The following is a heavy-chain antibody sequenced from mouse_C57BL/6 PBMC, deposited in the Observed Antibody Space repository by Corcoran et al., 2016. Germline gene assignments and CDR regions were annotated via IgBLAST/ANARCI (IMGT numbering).Heavy chain of an antibody. CDR2: ISYDGSN. D-gene: IGHD2-10*01. J-gene: IGHJ3*01. V-gene: IGHV3-6*01. CDR3: ARGLPGFAY. CDR1: GYSITSGYY. Sequence: DVQLQESGPGLVKPSQSLSLTCSVTGYSITSGYYWNWIRQFPGNKLEWMGYISYDGSNNYNPSLKNRISITRDTSKNQFFLKLNSVTTEDTATYYCARGLPGFAYWGQGTLVTVSA.